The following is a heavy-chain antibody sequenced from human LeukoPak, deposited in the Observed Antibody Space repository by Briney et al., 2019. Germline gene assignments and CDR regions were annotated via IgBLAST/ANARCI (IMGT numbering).Heavy chain of an antibody. V-gene: IGHV4-59*08. Sequence: SETLSLTCTPPPPPISSYYWSWIRQPPGKGLEWIGYIYYSGSTNYNPSLKSRVTISVDTSKNQFSLKLSSVTAADTAVYYCARYTYGDYGIHYYYMDVWGKGTTVTVSS. CDR2: IYYSGST. CDR3: ARYTYGDYGIHYYYMDV. D-gene: IGHD4-17*01. J-gene: IGHJ6*03. CDR1: PPPISSYY.